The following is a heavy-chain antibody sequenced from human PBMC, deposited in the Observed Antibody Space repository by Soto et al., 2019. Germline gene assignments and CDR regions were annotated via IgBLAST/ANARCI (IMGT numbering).Heavy chain of an antibody. D-gene: IGHD2-2*01. V-gene: IGHV4-31*03. CDR1: GGSLSSGASY. Sequence: QVQLQESGPGLVKPLQTLSLTCTVSGGSLSSGASYWTWIRQHTGKGLECIGYICYRGSTYYNPSLKSRVTLPVETTKNQCSLKRSSETDADPAMYVCARDSRRVVELDGYYYYALDVWGQGTTVTVSS. J-gene: IGHJ6*02. CDR3: ARDSRRVVELDGYYYYALDV. CDR2: ICYRGST.